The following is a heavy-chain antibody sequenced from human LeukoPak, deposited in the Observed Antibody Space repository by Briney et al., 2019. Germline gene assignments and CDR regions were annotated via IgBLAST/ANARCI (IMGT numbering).Heavy chain of an antibody. CDR1: GFTFSSYS. CDR3: ARDRLHYGEYEKTFDY. V-gene: IGHV3-48*01. Sequence: GGSLRLSCAASGFTFSSYSMNWARQAPGKGLEWVSYISYSSSTIYYADSVKGRFTISRDNAKNSLYLQMDCLRAEDTAVYYCARDRLHYGEYEKTFDYWGQGTLVTVSS. CDR2: ISYSSSTI. J-gene: IGHJ4*02. D-gene: IGHD4-17*01.